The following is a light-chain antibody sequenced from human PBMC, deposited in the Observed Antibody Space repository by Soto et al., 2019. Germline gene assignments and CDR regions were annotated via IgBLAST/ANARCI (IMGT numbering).Light chain of an antibody. CDR3: ATWDSTLTAGV. V-gene: IGLV1-51*01. Sequence: QSVLTQPPSVSAAPGQKVTISCSGGSSNIGNDYVAWYLQLPGAAPILLIYENDKRPSGIPERFSGSESGPSATLGITGLQTGDEADYYCATWDSTLTAGVFGGGTKLTVL. CDR1: SSNIGNDY. J-gene: IGLJ2*01. CDR2: END.